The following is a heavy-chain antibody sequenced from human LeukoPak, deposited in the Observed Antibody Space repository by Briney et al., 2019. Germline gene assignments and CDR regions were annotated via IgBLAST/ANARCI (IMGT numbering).Heavy chain of an antibody. J-gene: IGHJ4*02. D-gene: IGHD4-17*01. CDR1: GFTFSNAW. CDR2: IKSKTGGGTT. V-gene: IGHV3-15*01. Sequence: GGSLRLSCAASGFTFSNAWMSWVRQAPGKGLEWVGRIKSKTGGGTTDYAAPVKGRFTISRDDSKNTLYLQMNSLKTEDTAVYYCTTRFIDDYGDYLLDYWGQGTLVTVSS. CDR3: TTRFIDDYGDYLLDY.